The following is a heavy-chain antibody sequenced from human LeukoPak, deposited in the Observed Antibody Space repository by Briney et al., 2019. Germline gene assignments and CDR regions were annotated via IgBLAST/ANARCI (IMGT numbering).Heavy chain of an antibody. CDR2: INHSGST. D-gene: IGHD4-17*01. V-gene: IGHV4-34*01. Sequence: SETLSLTCAVYGGSFSGYYWSWIRQPPGKGLEWIGEINHSGSTNYNPSLKSRVTISVDTSKNQFSLKLGSVTAADTAVYYCARFSGDPPNDYWGQGTLVTVSS. J-gene: IGHJ4*02. CDR1: GGSFSGYY. CDR3: ARFSGDPPNDY.